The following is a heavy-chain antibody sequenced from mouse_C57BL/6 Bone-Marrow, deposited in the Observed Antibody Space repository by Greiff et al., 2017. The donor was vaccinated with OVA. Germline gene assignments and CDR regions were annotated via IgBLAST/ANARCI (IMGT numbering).Heavy chain of an antibody. CDR1: GYTFTSYW. Sequence: QVQLQQPGAELVMPGASVKLSCKASGYTFTSYWMHWVKQRPGQGLEWIGEIDPSDSYTNYNQKFKGKSTLTVDKSSSTAYMQLSSLTSEDSAVYDCAREVWITTGRFDYWGQGTTLTVSS. V-gene: IGHV1-69*01. J-gene: IGHJ2*01. CDR2: IDPSDSYT. D-gene: IGHD1-1*01. CDR3: AREVWITTGRFDY.